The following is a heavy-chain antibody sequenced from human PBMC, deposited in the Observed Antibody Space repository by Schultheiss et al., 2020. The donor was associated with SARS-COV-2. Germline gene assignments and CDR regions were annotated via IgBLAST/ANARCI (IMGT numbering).Heavy chain of an antibody. CDR1: GFTFSDYY. CDR3: HCGSGSFDY. Sequence: GESLKISCAASGFTFSDYYMSWIRQAPGKGLEWVSSISSSSSYIYYADSVKGRFTISRDNAKNTLYLQMNSLRSEDTAVYYCHCGSGSFDYWGQGTLVTVSS. V-gene: IGHV3-11*03. J-gene: IGHJ4*02. D-gene: IGHD3-10*01. CDR2: ISSSSSYI.